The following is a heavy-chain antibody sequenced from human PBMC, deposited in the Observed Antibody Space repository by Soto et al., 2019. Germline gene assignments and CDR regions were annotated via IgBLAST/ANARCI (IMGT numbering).Heavy chain of an antibody. CDR2: ISWNSGSI. Sequence: EVQLVESGGGLVQPGRSLRLSCAASGFTFDDYAMHWVRQAPGKGLEWVSGISWNSGSIGYADSVKGRFTISRDNAKNALYLQMNSLRAEDTALYYCAKDNDRETYSSGWYDAFDIWGQGTMVTVSS. CDR1: GFTFDDYA. D-gene: IGHD6-19*01. J-gene: IGHJ3*02. V-gene: IGHV3-9*01. CDR3: AKDNDRETYSSGWYDAFDI.